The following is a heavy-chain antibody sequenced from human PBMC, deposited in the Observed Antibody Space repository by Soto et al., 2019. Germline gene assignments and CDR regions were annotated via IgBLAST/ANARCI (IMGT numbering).Heavy chain of an antibody. J-gene: IGHJ4*02. CDR1: GFTFSRNG. Sequence: QVQLVESGGGVVQPGRSLRLSCAASGFTFSRNGMHWVRQAPGKGLEWVAVISYDGSNKYYADSVKGRFTISRNNSKNTLYLHMNSLRVEDTAVYYCAKARLAVAGLFDYWGQGTLVTVSS. CDR3: AKARLAVAGLFDY. D-gene: IGHD6-19*01. V-gene: IGHV3-30*18. CDR2: ISYDGSNK.